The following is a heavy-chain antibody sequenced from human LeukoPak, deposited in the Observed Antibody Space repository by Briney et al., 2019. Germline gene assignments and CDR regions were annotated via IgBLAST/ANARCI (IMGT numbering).Heavy chain of an antibody. Sequence: GASVKVSCKASGYTFTSYGISWVRQAPGQGLEWMGWISAYNGNTNYAQKLQGRVTMTTDTSTSTAYMELRSLRSDDTAVYYCARAYYYGSGSYGRLGHWGQGTLVTVSS. V-gene: IGHV1-18*01. CDR1: GYTFTSYG. D-gene: IGHD3-10*01. CDR3: ARAYYYGSGSYGRLGH. J-gene: IGHJ5*02. CDR2: ISAYNGNT.